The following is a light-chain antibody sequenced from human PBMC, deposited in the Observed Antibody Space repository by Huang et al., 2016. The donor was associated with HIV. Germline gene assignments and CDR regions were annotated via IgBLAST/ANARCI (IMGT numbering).Light chain of an antibody. Sequence: DIQMTQSPSTLSASVGVRVTITCRASQNISSLLALYQQKPGKAPNLLIYKASNVKTGAPSRFSGRGSGTEFTLTISSLQPDDFATYFCQQYSTYSWTFGQGTKVEL. CDR3: QQYSTYSWT. J-gene: IGKJ1*01. CDR1: QNISSL. CDR2: KAS. V-gene: IGKV1-5*03.